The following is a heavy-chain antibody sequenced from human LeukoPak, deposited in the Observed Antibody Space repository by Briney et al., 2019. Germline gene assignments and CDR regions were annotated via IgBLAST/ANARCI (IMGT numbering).Heavy chain of an antibody. Sequence: PSETLSLTCTVSGGSISSGDYYWSWIRQPRGKGVEWIGYIYYSGSTYYTPFLQSPVTISVDTSKTQFSLKLSSVPAADTAVYYCARGVTAAAGSWLDPWGQGTLVTVSS. J-gene: IGHJ5*02. CDR1: GGSISSGDYY. CDR2: IYYSGST. D-gene: IGHD6-13*01. V-gene: IGHV4-30-4*08. CDR3: ARGVTAAAGSWLDP.